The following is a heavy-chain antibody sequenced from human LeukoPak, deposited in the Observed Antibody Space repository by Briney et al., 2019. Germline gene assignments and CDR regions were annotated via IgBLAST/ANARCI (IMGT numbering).Heavy chain of an antibody. CDR1: GYTFTSYA. J-gene: IGHJ4*02. CDR2: INTNTGNP. V-gene: IGHV7-4-1*02. CDR3: AREAITRPGIAAAEVADY. Sequence: ASVTVSCKASGYTFTSYAMNWVRQAPGQGLEWMGWINTNTGNPTYAQGFTGRFVFSLDTSVSTAYLQISSLKAEDTAVYYCAREAITRPGIAAAEVADYWGQGTLVTVSS. D-gene: IGHD6-13*01.